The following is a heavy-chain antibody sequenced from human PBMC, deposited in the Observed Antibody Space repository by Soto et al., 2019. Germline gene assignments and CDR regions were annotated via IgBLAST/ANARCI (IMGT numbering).Heavy chain of an antibody. CDR3: ARPRGNGWVDN. V-gene: IGHV3-66*04. J-gene: IGHJ4*02. Sequence: GGSLRLSCAASGFTVSSGFMSWVRQAPGKGLEWVSVIYSDGDTKYGDSVTGRFTIYKDNSKNTVYLQMNSLRAEDTAIYYCARPRGNGWVDNWGQGT. CDR2: IYSDGDT. D-gene: IGHD6-19*01. CDR1: GFTVSSGF.